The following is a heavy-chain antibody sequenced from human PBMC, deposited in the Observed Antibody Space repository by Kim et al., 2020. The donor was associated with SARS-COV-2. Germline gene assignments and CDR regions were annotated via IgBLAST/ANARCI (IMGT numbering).Heavy chain of an antibody. J-gene: IGHJ4*02. CDR2: INTNTGNP. CDR1: GYTFTSYA. V-gene: IGHV7-4-1*02. CDR3: AREASRLWFGEPPFDY. Sequence: ASVKVSCKASGYTFTSYAMNWVRQAPGQGLEWMGWINTNTGNPTYAQGFTGRFVFSLDTSISTAYLQISSLKAEDTAVYYCAREASRLWFGEPPFDYWGQGTLVTVSS. D-gene: IGHD3-10*01.